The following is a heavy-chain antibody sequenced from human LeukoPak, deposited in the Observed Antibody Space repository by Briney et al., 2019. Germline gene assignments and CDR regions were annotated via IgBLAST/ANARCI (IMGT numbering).Heavy chain of an antibody. D-gene: IGHD6-19*01. CDR1: GFTFSSYA. CDR2: IYRGGST. Sequence: PGGSLRLSCAASGFTFSSYAMTWVRQAPGKGLEWVSFIYRGGSTSYADSVKGRFIISRDNSKNTLYLQMDSLRAEDTAVYYCARLAVGGWDIRYWGQGTLVTVSS. CDR3: ARLAVGGWDIRY. V-gene: IGHV3-66*01. J-gene: IGHJ4*02.